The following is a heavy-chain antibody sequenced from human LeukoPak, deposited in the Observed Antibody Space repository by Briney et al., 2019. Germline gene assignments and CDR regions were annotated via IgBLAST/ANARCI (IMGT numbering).Heavy chain of an antibody. D-gene: IGHD2-15*01. V-gene: IGHV3-53*01. J-gene: IGHJ6*03. Sequence: PGGSLRLSCAASGFTVSINYMSWVRQAPGKGLEWVSVIYSGGSTYYADSVKGRFTISRDNSKNTLYLQMNSLRAEDTAVYYCAGRSSEYYYYYMDVWGKGTTVTVSS. CDR1: GFTVSINY. CDR2: IYSGGST. CDR3: AGRSSEYYYYYMDV.